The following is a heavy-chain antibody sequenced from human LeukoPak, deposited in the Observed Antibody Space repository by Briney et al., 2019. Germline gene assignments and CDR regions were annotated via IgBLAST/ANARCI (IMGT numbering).Heavy chain of an antibody. CDR2: LRPDGSDK. J-gene: IGHJ1*01. Sequence: PGGSLRLSCTGSGFTFSDYWMTWARQAPGKGLEWVANLRPDGSDKYYVDSVKGRFTISRDNAKKLVYLQMNSLRAEDTAVYYCAGPRYSSSWYGYFQHWGQGTLVTVSS. D-gene: IGHD6-13*01. CDR3: AGPRYSSSWYGYFQH. CDR1: GFTFSDYW. V-gene: IGHV3-7*02.